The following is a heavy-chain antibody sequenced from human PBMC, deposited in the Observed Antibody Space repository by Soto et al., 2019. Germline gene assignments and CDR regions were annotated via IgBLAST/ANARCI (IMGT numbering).Heavy chain of an antibody. V-gene: IGHV3-23*01. CDR2: VNVSGDRT. D-gene: IGHD6-19*01. Sequence: GGSLRLSCAASGFTFSSYAMSWVRQSRGEGLEWVSSVNVSGDRTYYADSVKGRFTISRDNSKNTLYLQMNTLRAEDTALYYCVRDPQSSGWSYNWYDPWGQGTRVTVSS. CDR1: GFTFSSYA. CDR3: VRDPQSSGWSYNWYDP. J-gene: IGHJ5*02.